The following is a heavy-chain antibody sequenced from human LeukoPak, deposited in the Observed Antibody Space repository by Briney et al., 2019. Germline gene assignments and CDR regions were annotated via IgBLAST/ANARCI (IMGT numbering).Heavy chain of an antibody. Sequence: GGSLRLSCAASGFTFSSYAMSWVRQAPGKGLEWVSAISGSGGSTYYADSVKGRFTISRDNSKNTLYLQMNSLRAEDAAVYYCAKAPFIVATGEEDYWGQGTLVTVSS. D-gene: IGHD5-12*01. CDR2: ISGSGGST. V-gene: IGHV3-23*01. J-gene: IGHJ4*02. CDR1: GFTFSSYA. CDR3: AKAPFIVATGEEDY.